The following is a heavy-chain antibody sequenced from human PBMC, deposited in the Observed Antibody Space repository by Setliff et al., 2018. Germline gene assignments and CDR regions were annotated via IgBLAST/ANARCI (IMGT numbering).Heavy chain of an antibody. J-gene: IGHJ4*02. V-gene: IGHV4-39*01. CDR3: LRAEDTAVYHCARDIDTTSHYGMFDY. D-gene: IGHD2-2*03. Sequence: KPSETLSLTCTVSGASISANHYWGWIRQTPGKGLEWIGSISYGGNTYYDPSLKSRVTIFADSVKGRFTVSRDISRNTVFLDMNSLRAEDTAVYHCARDIDTTSHYGMFDYWGQGALVTVSS. CDR1: GASISANHY. CDR2: ISYGGNT.